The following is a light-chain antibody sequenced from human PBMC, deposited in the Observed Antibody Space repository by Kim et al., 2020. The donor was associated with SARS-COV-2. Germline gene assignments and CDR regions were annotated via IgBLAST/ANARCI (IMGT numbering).Light chain of an antibody. CDR3: QVWDTNSDHVV. Sequence: SYELTQPPSVSVAPGETARITCEGNSIGSKSVHWYQQKPGQAPVLVIYYKNDRPSGIPERFSASNSGNMATLTIGRVEDGDEAEYYCQVWDTNSDHVVFGGGTELTVL. CDR1: SIGSKS. CDR2: YKN. J-gene: IGLJ2*01. V-gene: IGLV3-21*04.